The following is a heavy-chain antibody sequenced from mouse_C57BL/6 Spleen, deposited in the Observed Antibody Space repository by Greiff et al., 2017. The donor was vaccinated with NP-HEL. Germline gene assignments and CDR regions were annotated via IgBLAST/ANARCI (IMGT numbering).Heavy chain of an antibody. D-gene: IGHD2-1*01. J-gene: IGHJ4*01. V-gene: IGHV2-5*01. CDR2: IWRGGST. CDR1: GFSLTSYG. Sequence: VQLQQSGPGLVQPSQSLSITCTVSGFSLTSYGVHWVRQSPGKGLEWLGVIWRGGSTDYNAAFMSRLSITKDNSKSQVFFKMNSLQADDTAIYYCAKGTYGNLYAMDYWGQGTSVTVSS. CDR3: AKGTYGNLYAMDY.